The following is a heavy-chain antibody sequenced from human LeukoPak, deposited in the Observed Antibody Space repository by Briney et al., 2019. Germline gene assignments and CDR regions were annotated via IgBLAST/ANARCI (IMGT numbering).Heavy chain of an antibody. CDR3: ARRIAARGRYFDY. CDR1: GFTFSTYW. D-gene: IGHD6-6*01. V-gene: IGHV3-7*01. CDR2: IKQDETEK. Sequence: GGSLRLSCAASGFTFSTYWMSWVRQAPGKGLEWVANIKQDETEKYYVDSVKGRFTISRDNAENSLYLQMNSLRAEDTAVYYCARRIAARGRYFDYWGQGTLVTVSS. J-gene: IGHJ4*02.